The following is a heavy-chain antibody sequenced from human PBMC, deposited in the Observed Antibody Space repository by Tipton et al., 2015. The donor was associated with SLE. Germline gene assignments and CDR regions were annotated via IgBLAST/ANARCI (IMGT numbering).Heavy chain of an antibody. J-gene: IGHJ6*03. D-gene: IGHD3-9*01. CDR2: ISTTSSFI. Sequence: SLRLSCAASGFTLSSYGVNWVRQAPGKGLEWVSYISTTSSFIYYADSVRGRFTVSRDNAKNSLYLQMNSLRAGDTAVYYCVREAGGDDDILTGYYEYFYMDVWGKGTTVTVSS. CDR1: GFTLSSYG. V-gene: IGHV3-21*01. CDR3: VREAGGDDDILTGYYEYFYMDV.